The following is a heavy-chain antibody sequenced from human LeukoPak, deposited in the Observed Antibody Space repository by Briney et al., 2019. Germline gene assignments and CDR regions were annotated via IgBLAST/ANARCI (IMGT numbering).Heavy chain of an antibody. CDR3: ARVSIVVVPAAAGSHDAFDI. CDR1: GFTFSSYS. V-gene: IGHV3-21*01. J-gene: IGHJ3*02. Sequence: GGSLRLSCAASGFTFSSYSMNWVRQAPGKGLEWVSSISSSSSYIYYADSVKGRFTISRDNAKNSLYLQMNSLRAEDTAVYYCARVSIVVVPAAAGSHDAFDIWGQGTMVTVSS. D-gene: IGHD2-2*01. CDR2: ISSSSSYI.